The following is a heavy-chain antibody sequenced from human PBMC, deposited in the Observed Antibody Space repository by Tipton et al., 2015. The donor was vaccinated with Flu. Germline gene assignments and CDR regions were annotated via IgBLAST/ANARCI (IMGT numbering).Heavy chain of an antibody. CDR1: GDSINSYY. Sequence: VKPSEALSLTCTVSGDSINSYYWSWIRQPPGRGLEWIGYIYYSGSSTYNPSLKSRVTISLDRSKKQFSLKVNSVTAADTAVYYCARVPFGSGTYYKTDPFDIWGQGTMVTVSS. CDR2: IYYSGSS. D-gene: IGHD3-10*01. V-gene: IGHV4-59*01. J-gene: IGHJ3*02. CDR3: ARVPFGSGTYYKTDPFDI.